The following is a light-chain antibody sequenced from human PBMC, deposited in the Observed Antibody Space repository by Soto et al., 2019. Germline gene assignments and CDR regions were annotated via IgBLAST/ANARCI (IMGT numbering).Light chain of an antibody. CDR2: DAS. Sequence: DIQMTQSPSTLSASVGGRVTITCRASQSINTWLAWYQQKPGKATELLIFDASALESGVPSRFSGSGSGTEFTLTISSLQPEDCASFYCLHYNSYSKTFGEGTKLEIK. CDR3: LHYNSYSKT. J-gene: IGKJ1*01. CDR1: QSINTW. V-gene: IGKV1-5*01.